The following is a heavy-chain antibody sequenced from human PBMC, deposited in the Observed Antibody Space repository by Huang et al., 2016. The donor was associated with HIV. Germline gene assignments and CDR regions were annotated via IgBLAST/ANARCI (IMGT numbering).Heavy chain of an antibody. CDR2: IYPGDSDT. V-gene: IGHV5-51*01. Sequence: EVQLVQSGAEVKKHGESLKISCKGAGYSFTSNWIGWVRQMPGKGLEWMGDIYPGDSDTSYSPSFHGQVTMSADKSISTAYLQWSTLRASDTAMYFCARQGTRSFDIWGQGTMVTVSS. J-gene: IGHJ3*02. CDR1: GYSFTSNW. CDR3: ARQGTRSFDI. D-gene: IGHD3-10*01.